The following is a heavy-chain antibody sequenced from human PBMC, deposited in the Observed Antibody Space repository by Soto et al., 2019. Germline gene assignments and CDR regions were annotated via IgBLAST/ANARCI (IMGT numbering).Heavy chain of an antibody. Sequence: GASVKVSCKASGYTFTSYDINWVRQATGQGLEWMGWMNPNSGNTGYAQKFQGRVTMTRNTSISTAYMELSSLRSEDTAVYYCARGSSITIFGVVNYGMDVWGQGTTVTVSS. CDR3: ARGSSITIFGVVNYGMDV. J-gene: IGHJ6*02. CDR1: GYTFTSYD. V-gene: IGHV1-8*01. D-gene: IGHD3-3*01. CDR2: MNPNSGNT.